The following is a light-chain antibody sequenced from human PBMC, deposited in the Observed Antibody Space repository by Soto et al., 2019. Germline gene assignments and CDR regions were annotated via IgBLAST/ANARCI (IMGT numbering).Light chain of an antibody. V-gene: IGKV1-17*01. CDR2: VAS. J-gene: IGKJ2*01. CDR1: QGIRND. CDR3: LQHNSYPPYT. Sequence: DIQMTQSPSSLSASVGDRVTITCRASQGIRNDLGWYQQKPGKAPKRLIYVASNLQRGGPSRFSVSGSGTEFTLTISSLQPEDVSTDYCLQHNSYPPYTFGQGTKLEIK.